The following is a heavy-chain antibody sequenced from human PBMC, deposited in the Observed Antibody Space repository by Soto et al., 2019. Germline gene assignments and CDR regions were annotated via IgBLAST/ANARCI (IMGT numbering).Heavy chain of an antibody. CDR2: IIPIFGTA. CDR1: GYTFTGYY. J-gene: IGHJ3*02. Sequence: QVQLVQSGAEVKKPGASVKVSCKASGYTFTGYYMHWVRQAPGQGLEWMGGIIPIFGTANYAQKFQGRVTITADESTSTAYMELSSLRSEDTAVYYCARPFTRLDAFDIWGQGTMVTVSS. D-gene: IGHD3-10*01. CDR3: ARPFTRLDAFDI. V-gene: IGHV1-69*01.